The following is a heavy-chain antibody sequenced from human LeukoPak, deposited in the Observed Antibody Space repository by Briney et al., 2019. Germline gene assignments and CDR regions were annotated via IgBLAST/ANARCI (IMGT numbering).Heavy chain of an antibody. CDR3: ARGGVNPVDH. CDR1: GCPFNSFW. J-gene: IGHJ4*02. D-gene: IGHD1-14*01. Sequence: GGSLRLSCAASGCPFNSFWVHWVRQAPGKGLAWVSDMNEYSTTIRYADSVKGRFTISRDNAKSILYLQMNNLRAEDTAMYFCARGGVNPVDHWGQGTLVTVSS. CDR2: MNEYSTTI. V-gene: IGHV3-74*01.